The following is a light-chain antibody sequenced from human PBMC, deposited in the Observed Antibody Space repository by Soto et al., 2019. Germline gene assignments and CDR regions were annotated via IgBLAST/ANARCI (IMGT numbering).Light chain of an antibody. CDR3: CSYAGSYIPFV. Sequence: ALTQPRSVSGSPGQSVTISCTGTSIDIGAYNSVSWYRQHPGKAPRVMIYDVSKRPSGVPDRFSGSKSDNTASLTTSGLQAEDEADYYCCSYAGSYIPFVFGTGTKVTVL. J-gene: IGLJ1*01. CDR2: DVS. CDR1: SIDIGAYNS. V-gene: IGLV2-11*01.